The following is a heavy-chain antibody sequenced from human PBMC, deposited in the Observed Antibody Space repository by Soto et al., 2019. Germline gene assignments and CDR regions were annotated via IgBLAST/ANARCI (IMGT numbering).Heavy chain of an antibody. CDR1: GGSISSGDYY. CDR2: VYYSGST. J-gene: IGHJ6*02. D-gene: IGHD3-22*01. Sequence: QVQLQESGPGLVKPSQTLSLTCTVSGGSISSGDYYWSWIRQPPGKGLEWIGYVYYSGSTYYNPYLKSRVTTSGATSMNQCSLRLSSVTAADPAVYNCARGAIVVVSTRYYYGMDVWGQGTTVTVSS. V-gene: IGHV4-30-4*01. CDR3: ARGAIVVVSTRYYYGMDV.